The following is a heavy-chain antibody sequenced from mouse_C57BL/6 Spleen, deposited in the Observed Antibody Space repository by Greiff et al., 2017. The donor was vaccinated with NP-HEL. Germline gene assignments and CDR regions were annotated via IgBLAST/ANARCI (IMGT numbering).Heavy chain of an antibody. V-gene: IGHV1-52*01. CDR2: IDPSDSET. D-gene: IGHD3-2*02. Sequence: QVHVKQSGAELVRPGSSVKLSCKASGYTFTSYWMHWVKQRPIQGLEWIGNIDPSDSETHYNQKFKDKATLPVDKSSRTAYMQLSSLTSEDSAVYYCARGEGAQATFAYWGQGTLVTVSA. J-gene: IGHJ3*01. CDR3: ARGEGAQATFAY. CDR1: GYTFTSYW.